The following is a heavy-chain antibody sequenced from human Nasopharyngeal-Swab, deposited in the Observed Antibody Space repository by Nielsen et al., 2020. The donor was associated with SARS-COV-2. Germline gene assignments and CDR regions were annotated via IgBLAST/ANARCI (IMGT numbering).Heavy chain of an antibody. D-gene: IGHD3-10*01. CDR3: AVSGYGGPLDY. CDR2: INPDGNTI. J-gene: IGHJ4*02. V-gene: IGHV3-74*01. CDR1: GFSLSSYW. Sequence: GESLKISCAASGFSLSSYWMHWVRQAPGKGLSWVSRINPDGNTINYADSVKGRFTISRDNAKNTLYLQMNSLRAEDTAVYHCAVSGYGGPLDYWGQGTLVTVST.